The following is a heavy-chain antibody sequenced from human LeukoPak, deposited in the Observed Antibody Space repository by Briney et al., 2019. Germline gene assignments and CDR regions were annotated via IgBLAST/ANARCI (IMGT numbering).Heavy chain of an antibody. CDR3: ARRTGSGTYYSLFFDY. J-gene: IGHJ4*02. V-gene: IGHV5-51*01. Sequence: GESLKISCKASGYRFTAYWIGWVRQMPGKGLEWMGVIHPVDSDTTYSPSFQGQVTIPADKSNNIAYLEWDSRKASDSGTYYCARRTGSGTYYSLFFDYWGQGALVTVSS. CDR1: GYRFTAYW. CDR2: IHPVDSDT. D-gene: IGHD1-26*01.